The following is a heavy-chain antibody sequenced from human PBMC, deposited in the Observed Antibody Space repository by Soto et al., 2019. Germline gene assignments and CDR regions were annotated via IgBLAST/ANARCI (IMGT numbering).Heavy chain of an antibody. CDR3: QRLIGCSSTSCYRLYYYYGMDV. J-gene: IGHJ6*02. CDR2: IYPGDSDT. V-gene: IGHV5-51*01. Sequence: PGESLKISRKGSGYSFTSYWIGWVRQMPGKGLEWMGIIYPGDSDTRYSPSFQGQVTISADKSISTAYLQWSSLKASDTAMYYCQRLIGCSSTSCYRLYYYYGMDVCGQGTTVTVSS. CDR1: GYSFTSYW. D-gene: IGHD2-2*02.